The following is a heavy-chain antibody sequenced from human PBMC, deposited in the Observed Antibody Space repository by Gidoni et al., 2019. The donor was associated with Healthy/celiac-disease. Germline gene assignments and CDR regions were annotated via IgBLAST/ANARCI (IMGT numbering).Heavy chain of an antibody. V-gene: IGHV1-8*01. CDR2: MNPNSGNT. CDR3: ARAGRSRVAGTYWFDP. D-gene: IGHD6-19*01. Sequence: QVQLVQSGAELTKPGASVKVSFMASGYTFTSYDINWVRQATGQGLEWMGWMNPNSGNTGYAQKFQGRVTMTRNTAISTAYMELSSLRSEDTAGYYCARAGRSRVAGTYWFDPWGQGTLVTVSS. J-gene: IGHJ5*02. CDR1: GYTFTSYD.